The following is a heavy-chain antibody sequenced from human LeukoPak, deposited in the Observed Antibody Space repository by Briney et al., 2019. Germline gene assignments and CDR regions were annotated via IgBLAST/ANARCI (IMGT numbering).Heavy chain of an antibody. J-gene: IGHJ4*02. CDR3: ARPEYRYGYLLDY. V-gene: IGHV1-2*02. CDR2: IDPTTGGT. D-gene: IGHD5-18*01. Sequence: EASVKVSCKASGYPFSGHNIHWVRQAPGQGLEWVGWIDPTTGGTNYAQRFQGRVTLTRDTSITTAYMELNSLTPDDTAVYFCARPEYRYGYLLDYWGQGTLITVSS. CDR1: GYPFSGHN.